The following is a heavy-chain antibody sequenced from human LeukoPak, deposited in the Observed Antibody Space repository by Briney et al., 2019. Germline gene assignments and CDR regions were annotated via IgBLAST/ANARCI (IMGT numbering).Heavy chain of an antibody. Sequence: PSETLSLTCTVSGGSISSYYWSWIRQPAGKGLEWIGRIYTSGSTNYNPSLKSRVTMSVDMSKNQFSLKLSSVTAADTAVYYCARDRDGYNYADAFDIGGQGTMVTVSS. V-gene: IGHV4-4*07. D-gene: IGHD5-24*01. CDR2: IYTSGST. CDR1: GGSISSYY. J-gene: IGHJ3*02. CDR3: ARDRDGYNYADAFDI.